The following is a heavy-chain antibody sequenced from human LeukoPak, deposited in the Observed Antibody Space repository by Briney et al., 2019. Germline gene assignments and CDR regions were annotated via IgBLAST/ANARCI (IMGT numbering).Heavy chain of an antibody. CDR2: INPNSGGT. CDR3: ATSSGSPVFPFDY. Sequence: ASVKVSCKTSGYTFTSYCMHWVRQAPGQGLQWLGWINPNSGGTILPQQFRGRVTFTRDMSVSTAFLDLSGLTSDDTAVYYCATSSGSPVFPFDYWGQGTLVIVSS. J-gene: IGHJ4*02. CDR1: GYTFTSYC. V-gene: IGHV1-2*02. D-gene: IGHD6-6*01.